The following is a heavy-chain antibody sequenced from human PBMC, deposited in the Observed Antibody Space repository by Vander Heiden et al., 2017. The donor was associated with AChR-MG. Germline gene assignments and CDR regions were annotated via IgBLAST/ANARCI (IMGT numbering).Heavy chain of an antibody. V-gene: IGHV4-39*01. Sequence: QLQLQESGPGLVKPSETLSLPCTLSGGSIRSSSYYWGWIRQPPGKGLEWIGSIYYSGSTYYNPSLKSRVTISVDTSKNQFSLKLSSVTAADTAVYYCASAHSSGYYQPYDYWGQGTLVTVSS. CDR2: IYYSGST. CDR3: ASAHSSGYYQPYDY. D-gene: IGHD3-22*01. J-gene: IGHJ4*02. CDR1: GGSIRSSSYY.